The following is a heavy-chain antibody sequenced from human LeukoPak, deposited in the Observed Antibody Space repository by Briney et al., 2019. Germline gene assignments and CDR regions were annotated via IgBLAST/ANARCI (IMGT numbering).Heavy chain of an antibody. CDR3: ARGLDSYGRDAFDI. CDR2: IIPIFGTA. J-gene: IGHJ3*02. Sequence: VASVKVSCKASGGTFSSYAISWVRQAPGQGLEWMGGIIPIFGTANYAQKFQGRVTITADESTSTAYMELSSLRSEDTAVYYCARGLDSYGRDAFDIWGQGTMVTVSS. D-gene: IGHD5-18*01. V-gene: IGHV1-69*13. CDR1: GGTFSSYA.